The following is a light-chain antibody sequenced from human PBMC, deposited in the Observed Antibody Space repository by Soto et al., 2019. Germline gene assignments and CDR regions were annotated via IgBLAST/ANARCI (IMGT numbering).Light chain of an antibody. CDR3: QQYNKWPPRYT. CDR2: GAS. J-gene: IGKJ2*01. V-gene: IGKV3-15*01. Sequence: EIMMTQSPVTLSVSPGERATLSCRASQSVSSDIAWYQQKPGQAPRLLIYGASTRATGIPARFSGSGSGTEFTLTISSLQSEDLAVYYCQQYNKWPPRYTFGQGTKLEIK. CDR1: QSVSSD.